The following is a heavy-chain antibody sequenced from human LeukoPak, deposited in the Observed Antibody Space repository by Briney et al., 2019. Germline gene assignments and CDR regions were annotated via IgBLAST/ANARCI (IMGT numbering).Heavy chain of an antibody. CDR2: IYYSGST. V-gene: IGHV4-59*08. CDR1: VGSISSYY. D-gene: IGHD1-26*01. CDR3: ARHGTLGSTTYPLDY. Sequence: SETLSLTCTVSVGSISSYYWSWIRQAPGKGLEWIGNIYYSGSTNYNPSLKSRVTVSVDTSKNQFSLKLSSVTAADTAVYYCARHGTLGSTTYPLDYWGQGTLVTVSS. J-gene: IGHJ4*02.